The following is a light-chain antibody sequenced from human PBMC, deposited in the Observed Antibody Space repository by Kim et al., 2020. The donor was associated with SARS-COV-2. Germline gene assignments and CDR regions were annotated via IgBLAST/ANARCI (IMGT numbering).Light chain of an antibody. Sequence: LSPGESATLSCRASQSVNTSIAWYQQKPGQAPRLLISDASNRATGIPARFSGSGSGTDFTLTISTLEPEDFAVYYCQQRDNWPPTFGHGTRLEIK. CDR2: DAS. V-gene: IGKV3-11*01. CDR3: QQRDNWPPT. CDR1: QSVNTS. J-gene: IGKJ5*01.